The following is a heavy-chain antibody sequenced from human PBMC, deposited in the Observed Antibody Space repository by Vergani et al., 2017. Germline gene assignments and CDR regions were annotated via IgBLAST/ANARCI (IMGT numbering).Heavy chain of an antibody. Sequence: EVQLVESGGGLVKPGESLRLSCAASGFTFSSYSMNWVRPAPGKGLEWVSSITSSSIDIYYSDSVKGRFTVARDNAKDSLYLQMNSLRAEDTAVYYCAKQRPAYYDIMTVPPAGYGMDLGGQGTTVTVSS. CDR2: ITSSSIDI. V-gene: IGHV3-21*01. D-gene: IGHD3-9*01. CDR3: AKQRPAYYDIMTVPPAGYGMDL. CDR1: GFTFSSYS. J-gene: IGHJ6*02.